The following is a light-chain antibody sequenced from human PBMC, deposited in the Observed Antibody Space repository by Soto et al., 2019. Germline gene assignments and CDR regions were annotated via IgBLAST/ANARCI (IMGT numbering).Light chain of an antibody. J-gene: IGKJ1*01. Sequence: DTVMTHSPATLSVSPGERATLSCTASQSVSSNLAWYQQKPGQAPRLLIYGASTRATGISARFSGSGSGTEFTLTISSLQSEDFAVYYCQQYKNWPRTLGQGTKV. V-gene: IGKV3-15*01. CDR1: QSVSSN. CDR3: QQYKNWPRT. CDR2: GAS.